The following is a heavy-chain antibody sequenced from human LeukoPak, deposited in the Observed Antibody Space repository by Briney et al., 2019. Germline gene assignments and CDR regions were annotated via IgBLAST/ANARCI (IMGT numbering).Heavy chain of an antibody. CDR1: GYSFTSYR. CDR2: IYPGDSDT. V-gene: IGHV5-51*01. Sequence: GESLKISCEGSGYSFTSYRIGWGRHMPGKGLEWVWIIYPGDSDTRYSPSFQGQVTISADKSISTAYLQWSSLKASDTAMYYCARHLLPGYYGMDVWGKGTTVTVSS. CDR3: ARHLLPGYYGMDV. J-gene: IGHJ6*04. D-gene: IGHD2-21*01.